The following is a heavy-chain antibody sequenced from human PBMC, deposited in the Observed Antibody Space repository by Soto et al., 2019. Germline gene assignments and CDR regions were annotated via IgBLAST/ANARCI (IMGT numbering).Heavy chain of an antibody. CDR3: ARMSYFYDKWYFDL. Sequence: QLQESGPGLVMPSQTLSLTCTVSGASINNNDYYWSWIRQTPGKGLEWIGYVYYSGSTDYIPSLKSRISMSIDKSQNQFTLKLNSVTDADTATYYCARMSYFYDKWYFDLWGRGTLVTVSS. CDR2: VYYSGST. CDR1: GASINNNDYY. D-gene: IGHD3-22*01. J-gene: IGHJ2*01. V-gene: IGHV4-30-4*01.